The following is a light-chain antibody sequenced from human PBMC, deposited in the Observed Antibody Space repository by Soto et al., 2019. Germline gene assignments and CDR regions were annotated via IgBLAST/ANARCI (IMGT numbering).Light chain of an antibody. CDR1: SSDVGGYNY. CDR3: CSYAGSYTWV. CDR2: DVS. Sequence: QSALTQPRSVSGSPGQSVTISCTGTSSDVGGYNYVSWYQQHPDKAPKLVIYDVSKRPSGVPDRFSSSKSGNTASLTISGLQAEDEADYYCCSYAGSYTWVFGGGTKLTVL. J-gene: IGLJ3*02. V-gene: IGLV2-11*01.